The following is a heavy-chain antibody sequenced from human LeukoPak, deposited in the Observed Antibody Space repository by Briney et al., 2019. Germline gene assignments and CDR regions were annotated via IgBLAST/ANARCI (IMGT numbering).Heavy chain of an antibody. D-gene: IGHD2-15*01. J-gene: IGHJ6*02. CDR1: GFTFSSYW. V-gene: IGHV3-7*01. CDR3: ARDIVVVVAAKANYYYYGMDV. Sequence: PGGSLRLSCAASGFTFSSYWMSWVRQAPGKGLEWVAYIKQDGSEKYYVDSVKGRFTISRDNAKNSLYLQMNSLRAEDTAVYYCARDIVVVVAAKANYYYYGMDVWGQGTTVTVSS. CDR2: IKQDGSEK.